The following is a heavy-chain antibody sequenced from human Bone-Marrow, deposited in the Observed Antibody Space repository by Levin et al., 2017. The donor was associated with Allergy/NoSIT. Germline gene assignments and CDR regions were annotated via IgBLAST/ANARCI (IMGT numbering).Heavy chain of an antibody. J-gene: IGHJ5*02. D-gene: IGHD6-6*01. V-gene: IGHV4-59*01. Sequence: SQTLSLTCTVSGGSISSYYWSWIRQPPGKGLEWIGYIYYSGSTNYNPSLKSRVTISVDTSKNQFSLKLSSVTAADTAVYYCARTSIAAPAWFDPWGQGTLVTVSS. CDR2: IYYSGST. CDR1: GGSISSYY. CDR3: ARTSIAAPAWFDP.